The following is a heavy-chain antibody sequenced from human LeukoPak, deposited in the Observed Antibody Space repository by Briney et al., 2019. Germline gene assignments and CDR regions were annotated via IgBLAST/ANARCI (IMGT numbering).Heavy chain of an antibody. Sequence: GASVKVSCKASGGTFSSYAISWVRQAPGQGLEWMGGIIPIFGTANYAQKFQGRVTITTDESTSTAYMELSSLRSEDTAVYYCARRRYSSSTSCFTGDYFDYWGQGTLVTVSS. CDR1: GGTFSSYA. V-gene: IGHV1-69*05. J-gene: IGHJ4*02. CDR2: IIPIFGTA. CDR3: ARRRYSSSTSCFTGDYFDY. D-gene: IGHD2-2*01.